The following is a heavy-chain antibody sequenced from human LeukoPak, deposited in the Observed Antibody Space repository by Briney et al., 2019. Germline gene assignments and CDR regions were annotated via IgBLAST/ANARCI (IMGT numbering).Heavy chain of an antibody. Sequence: ASVKVSCKASGYTFTSYDINWVRQATGQRLEWMGWINAGNGNTKYSQKFQGRVTITRDTSASTAYMELSSLRSEDTAVYYCATSLMISYFDYWGQGTLVTVSS. CDR1: GYTFTSYD. V-gene: IGHV1-3*01. CDR3: ATSLMISYFDY. CDR2: INAGNGNT. D-gene: IGHD3-22*01. J-gene: IGHJ4*02.